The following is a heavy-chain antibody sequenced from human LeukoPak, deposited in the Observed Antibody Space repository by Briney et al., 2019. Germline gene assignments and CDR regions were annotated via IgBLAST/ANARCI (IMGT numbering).Heavy chain of an antibody. D-gene: IGHD3-10*01. Sequence: PAGSLRLSCEASGFTFNTQAMSWVRKAPGKGLERVASITSSGRTPYYADSAKGRFTISRDNSKNTLYLQMNSLRGEDTALYYCAKDRPNFYETSGSYYKIKGDFWGQGSLVTVSS. CDR2: ITSSGRTP. J-gene: IGHJ1*01. CDR1: GFTFNTQA. V-gene: IGHV3-23*01. CDR3: AKDRPNFYETSGSYYKIKGDF.